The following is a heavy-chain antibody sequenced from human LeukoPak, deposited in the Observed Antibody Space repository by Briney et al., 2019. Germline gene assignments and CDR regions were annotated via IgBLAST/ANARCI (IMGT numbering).Heavy chain of an antibody. D-gene: IGHD6-13*01. Sequence: PGGSLRLSCAASGFTFSSYAMHWVRQAPGKGLEWVAVISYDGSNKYYADSVKGRFTISRDNSKNTLYLQMNSLRAEDTAVYYCARGRGSSWYRVYYYGMDVWGQGTTVTVSS. CDR2: ISYDGSNK. J-gene: IGHJ6*02. CDR3: ARGRGSSWYRVYYYGMDV. CDR1: GFTFSSYA. V-gene: IGHV3-30-3*01.